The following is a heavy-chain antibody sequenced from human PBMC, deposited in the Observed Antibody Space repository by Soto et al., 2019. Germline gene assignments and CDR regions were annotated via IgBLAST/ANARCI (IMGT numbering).Heavy chain of an antibody. CDR3: ATDYYYPGTFDI. J-gene: IGHJ3*02. CDR2: FDPEDGET. D-gene: IGHD3-22*01. V-gene: IGHV1-24*01. CDR1: GYTLTELS. Sequence: ASVKVSCKVSGYTLTELSMHWVRQAPGKGLEWMGGFDPEDGETIYAQKFQGRVTMTEDTSTDTAYMELSSLRSEDTAVYYCATDYYYPGTFDIWGQGTIVTVSS.